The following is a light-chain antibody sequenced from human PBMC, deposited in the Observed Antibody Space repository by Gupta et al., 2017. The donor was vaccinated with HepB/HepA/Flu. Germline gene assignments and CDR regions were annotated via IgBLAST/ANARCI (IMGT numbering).Light chain of an antibody. CDR1: QNIGRY. Sequence: DIQMTQSPSSLSASVGDRVTITCRPSQNIGRYLNWYQQKPGKAPNLLIYDASCLQSGVTSRFSGSGSGTDFTLTISSLQPGNFATYYCQQSKSSPLTFGGGTKVELK. CDR2: DAS. V-gene: IGKV1-39*01. CDR3: QQSKSSPLT. J-gene: IGKJ4*01.